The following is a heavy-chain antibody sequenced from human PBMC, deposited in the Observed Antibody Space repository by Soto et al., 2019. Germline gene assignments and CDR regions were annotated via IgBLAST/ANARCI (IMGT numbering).Heavy chain of an antibody. Sequence: GGSLRLSCAASGFTFSSYSMNWVRQAPGKGLEWVSYISSSSSTIYYADSVKGRFTISRDNAKNSLYLQMNSLRDEDTAVYYCARDHDYYDSSGYYGYWGQGTLVTVSS. V-gene: IGHV3-48*02. CDR3: ARDHDYYDSSGYYGY. CDR1: GFTFSSYS. D-gene: IGHD3-22*01. CDR2: ISSSSSTI. J-gene: IGHJ4*02.